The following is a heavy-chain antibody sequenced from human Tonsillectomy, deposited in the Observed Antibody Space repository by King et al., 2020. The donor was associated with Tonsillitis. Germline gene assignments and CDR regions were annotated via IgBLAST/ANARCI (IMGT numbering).Heavy chain of an antibody. D-gene: IGHD3-9*01. CDR2: ISYDGSNK. Sequence: VQLVESGGGVVQPGRSLRLSCAASGFTFSTYGIHWVRQAPGKGLEWLALISYDGSNKYYADSVKGRFTISRDNSRNTLYLQMNSLRAEDTAVYYCARGGTFYDIFSSSNGMDVWGQGTTVTVSS. CDR3: ARGGTFYDIFSSSNGMDV. J-gene: IGHJ6*02. CDR1: GFTFSTYG. V-gene: IGHV3-33*05.